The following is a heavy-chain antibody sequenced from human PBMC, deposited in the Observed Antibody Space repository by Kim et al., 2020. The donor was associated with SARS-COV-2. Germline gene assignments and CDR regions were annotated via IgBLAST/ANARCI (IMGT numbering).Heavy chain of an antibody. D-gene: IGHD3-22*01. CDR1: GFTFSSYA. J-gene: IGHJ3*02. CDR2: ISGSGGST. V-gene: IGHV3-23*01. CDR3: AKALKGPRITMIVVVIGSLWVDAFDI. Sequence: GGSLRLSCAASGFTFSSYAMSWVRQAPGKGLEWVSAISGSGGSTYYADSVKGRFTISRDNSKNTLYLQMNSLRAEDTAVYYCAKALKGPRITMIVVVIGSLWVDAFDIWGQGTMVTVSS.